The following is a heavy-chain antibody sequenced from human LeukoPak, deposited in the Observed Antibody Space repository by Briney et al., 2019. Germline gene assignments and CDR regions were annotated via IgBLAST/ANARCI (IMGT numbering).Heavy chain of an antibody. CDR3: ARGGYSFDY. Sequence: GGSLRLSCAASGFSLSGYWMSWVRQAPGKGLEWVARLRADGNEKNFVGSVQGRFTVSRDNAKNSLYLQMNSLRVEDTAVYYCARGGYSFDYLGQGTLVTVSS. D-gene: IGHD5-12*01. V-gene: IGHV3-7*01. CDR1: GFSLSGYW. J-gene: IGHJ4*02. CDR2: LRADGNEK.